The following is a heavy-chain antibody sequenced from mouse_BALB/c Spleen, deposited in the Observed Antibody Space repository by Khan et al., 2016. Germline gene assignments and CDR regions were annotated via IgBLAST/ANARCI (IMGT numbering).Heavy chain of an antibody. Sequence: EVELVESGGGLVQPGGSLRLSCATSGFTFTDYYMTWVRQPPGKALEWLGFISNKANYYTTEYSASVKGRFTISRDNSQSILYLQMTTLRAADSATYYCASLPGTIAYWGQGTLVTVSA. CDR2: ISNKANYYTT. CDR1: GFTFTDYY. CDR3: ASLPGTIAY. V-gene: IGHV7-3*02. D-gene: IGHD4-1*01. J-gene: IGHJ3*01.